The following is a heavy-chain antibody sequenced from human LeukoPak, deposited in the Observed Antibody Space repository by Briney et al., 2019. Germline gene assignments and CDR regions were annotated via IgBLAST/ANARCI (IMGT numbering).Heavy chain of an antibody. CDR2: IYYSGST. CDR1: GGSISSSSYY. Sequence: PSETLSLTCTVSGGSISSSSYYWSWIRQPPGKGLEWIGYIYYSGSTNYNPSLKSRVTISVDTSKNQFSLKLSSVTAADTAVYYCARKAPESIFGVAFDIWGQGTMVTVSS. D-gene: IGHD2-8*01. V-gene: IGHV4-61*01. J-gene: IGHJ3*02. CDR3: ARKAPESIFGVAFDI.